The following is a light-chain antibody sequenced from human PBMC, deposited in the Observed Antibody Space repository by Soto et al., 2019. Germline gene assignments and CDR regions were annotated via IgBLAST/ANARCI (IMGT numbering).Light chain of an antibody. CDR3: QQYNSYSTFGPAT. CDR2: SAS. V-gene: IGKV1-5*03. J-gene: IGKJ1*01. CDR1: QGISTW. Sequence: DIQMTQSPSTLSASVGDRVTITCRAIQGISTWLAWYQQKPGKAPKLLIYSASDLESGVPSRFSGSGFGTEFTLTITSLQPDDFATYYCQQYNSYSTFGPATFGQGTKVDIK.